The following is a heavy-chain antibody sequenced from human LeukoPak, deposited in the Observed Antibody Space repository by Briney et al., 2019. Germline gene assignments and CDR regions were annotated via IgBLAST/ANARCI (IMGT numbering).Heavy chain of an antibody. Sequence: ASVKVSCKASGYTFTGYYMHWVRQAPGQGLEWMGWINPNSGGTNYAQKFQGRVTMTRDTSISTAYMELSRLRSDDTAVYYCARVMVTFGGVMDYFVYWGQGTLVTVSS. CDR1: GYTFTGYY. J-gene: IGHJ4*02. V-gene: IGHV1-2*02. D-gene: IGHD3-16*01. CDR2: INPNSGGT. CDR3: ARVMVTFGGVMDYFVY.